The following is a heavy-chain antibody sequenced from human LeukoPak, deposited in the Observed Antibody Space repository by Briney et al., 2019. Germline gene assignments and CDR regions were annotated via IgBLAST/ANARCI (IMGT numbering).Heavy chain of an antibody. Sequence: ASVKVSCKASGYTFTSYDINWVRQATGQGLEWMGWMNPNSGNTGYAQKFQGRVTMTRNTSISTAYMELSSLRSEDTAVYYCARGRRVVVPAAITWFDPWGQGTLVTVSS. CDR2: MNPNSGNT. V-gene: IGHV1-8*01. CDR3: ARGRRVVVPAAITWFDP. D-gene: IGHD2-2*01. J-gene: IGHJ5*02. CDR1: GYTFTSYD.